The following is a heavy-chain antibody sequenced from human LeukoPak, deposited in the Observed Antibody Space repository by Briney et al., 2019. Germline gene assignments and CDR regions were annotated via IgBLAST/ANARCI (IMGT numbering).Heavy chain of an antibody. CDR1: GYTLSELP. V-gene: IGHV1-24*01. Sequence: ASVKVSCKVSGYTLSELPMHWVRQAPGKWLQWMGTSDPEDGDTFYAETFQDRVIMTKDPSSNTAYLELSSLRSEDTAIYYCASGIGVGLHAFDLWGQGTLVTVSS. D-gene: IGHD3-22*01. CDR2: SDPEDGDT. J-gene: IGHJ3*01. CDR3: ASGIGVGLHAFDL.